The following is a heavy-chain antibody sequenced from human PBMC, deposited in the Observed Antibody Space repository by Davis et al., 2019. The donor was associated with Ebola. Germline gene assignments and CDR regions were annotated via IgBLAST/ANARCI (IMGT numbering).Heavy chain of an antibody. CDR3: ARATGGYRAFFK. J-gene: IGHJ4*02. D-gene: IGHD1-26*01. V-gene: IGHV4-34*01. CDR1: GWSFSAYY. CDR2: INHSGST. Sequence: SETLSLTCAVYGWSFSAYYWSWIRQPPGKGLEWIGEINHSGSTNYNPSLKSRVTISVDTSKNQFSLKLSSVTAADTAVYYCARATGGYRAFFKWGQGTLVTVSS.